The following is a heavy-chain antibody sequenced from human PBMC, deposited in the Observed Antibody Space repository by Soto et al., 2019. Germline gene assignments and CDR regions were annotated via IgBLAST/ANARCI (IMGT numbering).Heavy chain of an antibody. Sequence: GGSLRLSCAASGFTFSSYGMHWVRQAPGKGLEWVAVIRGSGGNTYYADSVKGRFTISRDNSKNSLYLQMNSLRAEDTAVYYFARDQLYYNDISGRPLNAFDVWGQGTMVTVSS. CDR3: ARDQLYYNDISGRPLNAFDV. J-gene: IGHJ3*01. CDR2: IRGSGGNT. D-gene: IGHD3-22*01. V-gene: IGHV3-NL1*01. CDR1: GFTFSSYG.